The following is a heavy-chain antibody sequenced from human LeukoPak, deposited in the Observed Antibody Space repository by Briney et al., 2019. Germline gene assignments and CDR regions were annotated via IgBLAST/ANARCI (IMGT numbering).Heavy chain of an antibody. V-gene: IGHV1-69*04. J-gene: IGHJ3*02. CDR2: IIPIHGTA. D-gene: IGHD3-16*01. Sequence: RASVKVSCNASGGIFSSYAISWVRQAPGQGLEWMGRIIPIHGTANYAQKFQGRVTITADKSTSTAYMELSSLRSEDTAVYYCARAPDGGAFDIWGQGTMVTVS. CDR3: ARAPDGGAFDI. CDR1: GGIFSSYA.